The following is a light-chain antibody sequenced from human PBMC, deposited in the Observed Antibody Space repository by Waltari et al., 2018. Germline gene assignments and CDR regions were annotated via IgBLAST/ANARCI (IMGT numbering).Light chain of an antibody. CDR1: TSHIRSNT. Sequence: QSVLTQPPSASGTPGQQITISCSGSTSHIRSNTVDWYQQLPGTAPKLLMYSNNLRPSGVPERFYGSKSGSSASLAIFGLQSEDDADYYCAAWDDSLKGVVFGGGTKVTVL. V-gene: IGLV1-44*01. CDR3: AAWDDSLKGVV. CDR2: SNN. J-gene: IGLJ2*01.